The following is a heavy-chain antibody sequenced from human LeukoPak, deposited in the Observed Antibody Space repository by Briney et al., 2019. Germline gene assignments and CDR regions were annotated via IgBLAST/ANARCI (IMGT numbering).Heavy chain of an antibody. CDR3: ARMKGCSSTTCYFAIY. D-gene: IGHD2-2*01. V-gene: IGHV3-7*05. CDR2: IKEDGSEK. Sequence: PGGSLRLSRAASGFTFSGYWMSWVRQAPGKGLEWVASIKEDGSEKYYVDSLKGRFTISRDNAKNSLYLQMNSLRAEDTAVYYCARMKGCSSTTCYFAIYWGQGTLVTVSS. CDR1: GFTFSGYW. J-gene: IGHJ4*02.